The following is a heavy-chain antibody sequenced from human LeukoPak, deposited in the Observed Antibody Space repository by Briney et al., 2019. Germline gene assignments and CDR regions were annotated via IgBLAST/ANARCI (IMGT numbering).Heavy chain of an antibody. Sequence: ASVKVSCKASGYTFTSYDINWVRQATGQGLEWMGWMNPNSGNTGYAQKFQGRVTITRYTSISTAYMELSSLRSEDTAVYYCARSPVKLGFWSGYYNWFDPWGQGTLVTVSS. J-gene: IGHJ5*02. D-gene: IGHD3-3*01. CDR1: GYTFTSYD. CDR2: MNPNSGNT. V-gene: IGHV1-8*03. CDR3: ARSPVKLGFWSGYYNWFDP.